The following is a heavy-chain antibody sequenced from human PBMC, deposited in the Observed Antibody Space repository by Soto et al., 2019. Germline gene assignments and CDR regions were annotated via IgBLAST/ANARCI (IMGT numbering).Heavy chain of an antibody. CDR1: GFTFSSYE. J-gene: IGHJ4*02. Sequence: PGGSLRLSCAASGFTFSSYEMDWVRQAPGKXLEWVSYISGSGSVVYYADSVKGRFTISRDNTRNSLYLQMNSLRDEDTALYYCVRYCSTTLCNGVATRIFDYWGQGSLVTVS. D-gene: IGHD5-12*01. CDR2: ISGSGSVV. CDR3: VRYCSTTLCNGVATRIFDY. V-gene: IGHV3-48*03.